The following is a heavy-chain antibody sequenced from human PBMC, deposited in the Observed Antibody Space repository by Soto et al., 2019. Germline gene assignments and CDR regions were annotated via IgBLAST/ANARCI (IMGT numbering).Heavy chain of an antibody. Sequence: PSETLSLTCTVSGGSISSGGYYWSWIRQHPGKGLEWIGYIYYGGSTYYNPSLKSRVTISVDTSKNQFSLKLTSVTAADTAVYYCARVGYVGGGSCYGYDDYSGMGVWGQGTRVTSP. D-gene: IGHD2-15*01. CDR2: IYYGGST. CDR3: ARVGYVGGGSCYGYDDYSGMGV. V-gene: IGHV4-31*03. CDR1: GGSISSGGYY. J-gene: IGHJ6*02.